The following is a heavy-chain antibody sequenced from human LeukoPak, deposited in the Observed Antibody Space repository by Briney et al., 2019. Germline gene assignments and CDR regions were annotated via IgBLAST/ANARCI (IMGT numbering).Heavy chain of an antibody. D-gene: IGHD2-2*01. Sequence: SVKVSCKASGGTFSSYAISWVRQAPGQGLEWMGGIIPIFGTANYAQKFQGRVTITADESTSTAYMELSSLRSEDTAVYYCARSAVVVPAADHDAFDIWGQGTMVTVSS. CDR3: ARSAVVVPAADHDAFDI. CDR1: GGTFSSYA. V-gene: IGHV1-69*13. J-gene: IGHJ3*02. CDR2: IIPIFGTA.